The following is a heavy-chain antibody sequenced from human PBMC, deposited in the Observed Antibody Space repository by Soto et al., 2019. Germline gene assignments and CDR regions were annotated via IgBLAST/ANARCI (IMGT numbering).Heavy chain of an antibody. CDR3: ARRTAAAKGYYYYYYMDV. CDR2: IYYSGST. D-gene: IGHD6-13*01. Sequence: TLSLTCTVSGGSISSYYWSWIRQPPGKGLEWIGYIYYSGSTNYNPSLKSRVTISVDTSKNQFSLKLSSATAADTAVYYCARRTAAAKGYYYYYYMDVWGKGTTVTVSS. J-gene: IGHJ6*03. CDR1: GGSISSYY. V-gene: IGHV4-59*08.